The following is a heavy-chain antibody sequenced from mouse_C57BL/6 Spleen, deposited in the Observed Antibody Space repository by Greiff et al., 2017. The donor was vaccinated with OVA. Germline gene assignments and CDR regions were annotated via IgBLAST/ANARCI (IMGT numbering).Heavy chain of an antibody. J-gene: IGHJ3*01. Sequence: VKLQQPGAELVRPGTSVKLSCKASGYTFTSYWMHWVKQRPGQGLEWIGVIDPSDSYTNYNQKFKGKATLTVDTSSSTAYMQLSSLTSEDSAVYYCARGAGTGAFAYWGQGTLVTVSA. CDR2: IDPSDSYT. V-gene: IGHV1-59*01. CDR3: ARGAGTGAFAY. D-gene: IGHD4-1*01. CDR1: GYTFTSYW.